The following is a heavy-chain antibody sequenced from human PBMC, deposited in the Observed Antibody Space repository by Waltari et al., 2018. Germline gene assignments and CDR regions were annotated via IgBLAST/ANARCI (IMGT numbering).Heavy chain of an antibody. D-gene: IGHD2-2*01. CDR3: ARDVCSSTSCYDFRLDP. V-gene: IGHV4-59*01. CDR1: GGSISSYY. J-gene: IGHJ5*02. CDR2: IYYSGST. Sequence: QVQLQESGPGLVKPSETLSLTCTVSGGSISSYYWSWIRQPPGKGLEWIGYIYYSGSTNYNPSLKSRVTISVDTSKNQFSLKLSSVTAADTAVYYCARDVCSSTSCYDFRLDPWGQGTLVTVSS.